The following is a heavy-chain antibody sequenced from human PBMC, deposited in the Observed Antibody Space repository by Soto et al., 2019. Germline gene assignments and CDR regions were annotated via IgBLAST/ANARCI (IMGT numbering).Heavy chain of an antibody. V-gene: IGHV3-11*05. CDR2: ISSSSSYT. J-gene: IGHJ4*02. D-gene: IGHD2-2*01. CDR3: ARDNRCSSTSCTDY. Sequence: PGGSLRLSCAASGFTFSDYYMSWIRQAPGKGLEWVSYISSSSSYTNYADSVKGRFTISRDNAKNSLYLQMNSLRAEDTAVYYCARDNRCSSTSCTDYWGQGTLVTVSS. CDR1: GFTFSDYY.